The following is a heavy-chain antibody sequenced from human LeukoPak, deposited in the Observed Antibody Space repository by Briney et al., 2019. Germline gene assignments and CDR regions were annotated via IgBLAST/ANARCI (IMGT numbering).Heavy chain of an antibody. CDR2: IYPSGST. CDR1: GGSVSSYY. J-gene: IGHJ4*02. CDR3: ARQNSGSYREFDY. D-gene: IGHD1-26*01. Sequence: SETLSLTCTVSGGSVSSYYWTWIRQPAGKGLEWIGRIYPSGSTNYNPALKSRVTMSVDTSKNQFSLKLSSVTAADTAVYYCARQNSGSYREFDYWGQGTLVTVSS. V-gene: IGHV4-4*07.